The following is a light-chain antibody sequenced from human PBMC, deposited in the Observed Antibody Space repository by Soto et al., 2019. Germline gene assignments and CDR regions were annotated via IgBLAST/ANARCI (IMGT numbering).Light chain of an antibody. V-gene: IGKV3-20*01. Sequence: EIVLTQSPATLSVSPGEGVTLSCRASQGIGDTLAWYQHKPGQAPRLLIYDASNRATGIPARFSGSGSGTDFTLTISRLEPEDFAVYYCQQYDSSPLTFGGGTKVDIK. CDR1: QGIGDT. CDR2: DAS. J-gene: IGKJ4*01. CDR3: QQYDSSPLT.